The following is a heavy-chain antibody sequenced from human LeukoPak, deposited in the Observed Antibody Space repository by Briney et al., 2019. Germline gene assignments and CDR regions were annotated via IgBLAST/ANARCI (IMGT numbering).Heavy chain of an antibody. Sequence: GGSLRLSCAASGFTFSSYAMSWVRQAPGKGLEWVSAISGRGGSTYYADSVKGRFTISRDNSKNTLYLQMNSLRAEDTAVYYCAKDLLWFGELLPEYFDYWGQGTLVTVSS. CDR3: AKDLLWFGELLPEYFDY. V-gene: IGHV3-23*01. D-gene: IGHD3-10*01. CDR2: ISGRGGST. J-gene: IGHJ4*02. CDR1: GFTFSSYA.